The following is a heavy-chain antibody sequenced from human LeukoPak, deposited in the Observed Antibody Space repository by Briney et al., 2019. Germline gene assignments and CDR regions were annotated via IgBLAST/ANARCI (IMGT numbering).Heavy chain of an antibody. J-gene: IGHJ4*02. CDR3: AGVRGRAAAGPALY. D-gene: IGHD6-13*01. CDR2: IWYDGSNK. V-gene: IGHV3-33*01. Sequence: GGSLRLSCAASGFTFSSYGMHWVRQAPGKGLEWVAVIWYDGSNKYYADSVKGRFTISRDNSKNTLYLQMNSLRAEDTAVYYCAGVRGRAAAGPALYWGQGTLVTVSS. CDR1: GFTFSSYG.